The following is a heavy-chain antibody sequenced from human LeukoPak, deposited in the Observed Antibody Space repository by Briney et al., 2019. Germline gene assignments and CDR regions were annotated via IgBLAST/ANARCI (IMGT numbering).Heavy chain of an antibody. D-gene: IGHD3-22*01. CDR2: ISGSGGDT. CDR1: GFTFSNFA. CDR3: AKDTLLLLY. V-gene: IGHV3-23*01. J-gene: IGHJ4*02. Sequence: GGSLRLSCAASGFTFSNFAMSWVRQAPGRGLEWVSAISGSGGDTYYADSVKGRFTISRDNAKSTLYLQMNSLRAEDTALYYCAKDTLLLLYWGQGTLVTVSS.